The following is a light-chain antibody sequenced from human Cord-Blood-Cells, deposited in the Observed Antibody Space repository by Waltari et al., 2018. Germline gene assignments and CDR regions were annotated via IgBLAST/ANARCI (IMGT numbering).Light chain of an antibody. J-gene: IGLJ3*02. V-gene: IGLV2-23*01. CDR1: SRAVGSYTL. Sequence: QSALTQPASVSGSPGQSLTISCTRPSRAVGSYTLVPWYQQHPGKAPKLMIYEGSKRPSGVSNRFSGSKSGNTASLTISGLQAEDEADYYCCSYAGSSTWVFGGGTKLTVL. CDR2: EGS. CDR3: CSYAGSSTWV.